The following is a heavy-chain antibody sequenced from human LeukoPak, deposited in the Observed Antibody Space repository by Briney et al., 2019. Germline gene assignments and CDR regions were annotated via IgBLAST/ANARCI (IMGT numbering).Heavy chain of an antibody. CDR2: ISYDGSNK. CDR3: ARELSSSTRPLDY. Sequence: PGGSLRLSCAASGFTFNSYAMHWVRQAPGKGLEWVAVISYDGSNKYYADSVKGRFTISRDNSKNTLYLQMNSLRAEDTAVYYCARELSSSTRPLDYWGQGTLVTVSS. J-gene: IGHJ4*02. CDR1: GFTFNSYA. D-gene: IGHD6-13*01. V-gene: IGHV3-30-3*01.